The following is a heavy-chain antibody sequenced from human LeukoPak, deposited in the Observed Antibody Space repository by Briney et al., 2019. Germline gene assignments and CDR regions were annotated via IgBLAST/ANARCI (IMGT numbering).Heavy chain of an antibody. CDR1: GYTFTSYG. V-gene: IGHV1-18*01. CDR2: ISAYNGST. D-gene: IGHD6-19*01. Sequence: ASVKVSCKASGYTFTSYGISWVRQAPGQGLEWMGWISAYNGSTNYAQKLQGRVTMTTDTSTSTAYMELRSLRSDDTAVYYCARESGGSGSWYYYGMDVWGQGTTVTVSS. J-gene: IGHJ6*02. CDR3: ARESGGSGSWYYYGMDV.